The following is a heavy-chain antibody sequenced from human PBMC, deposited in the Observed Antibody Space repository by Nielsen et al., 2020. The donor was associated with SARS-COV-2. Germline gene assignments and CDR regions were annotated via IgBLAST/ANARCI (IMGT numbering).Heavy chain of an antibody. CDR2: ISSSSSYI. V-gene: IGHV3-21*01. Sequence: GESLKISCAASGFTFSSYSMNWVRQAPGKGLEWVSSISSSSSYIYYADSVKGRFTISRDNAKNSLYLQMNSLRAEDTAVYYCARVVVASIDGMDVWGQGTTVTVSS. J-gene: IGHJ6*02. CDR3: ARVVVASIDGMDV. D-gene: IGHD2-15*01. CDR1: GFTFSSYS.